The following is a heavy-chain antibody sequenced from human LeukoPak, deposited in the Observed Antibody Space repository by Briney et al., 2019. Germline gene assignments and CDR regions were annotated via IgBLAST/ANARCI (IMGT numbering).Heavy chain of an antibody. V-gene: IGHV4-59*01. J-gene: IGHJ2*01. Sequence: PSETLSLTCTVSGGSISSYYWSWIRQPPGKGLEWIGYIYYSGSTNYNPSLKSRVTISVDTSKNQFSLKLSSVTAADTAVYYCARVEGAATNWYFDPWGRGTLVTVSS. CDR2: IYYSGST. D-gene: IGHD6-13*01. CDR3: ARVEGAATNWYFDP. CDR1: GGSISSYY.